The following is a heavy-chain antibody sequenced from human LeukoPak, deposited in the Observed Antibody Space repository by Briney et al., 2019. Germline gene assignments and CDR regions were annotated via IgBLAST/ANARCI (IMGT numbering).Heavy chain of an antibody. D-gene: IGHD6-13*01. J-gene: IGHJ6*03. Sequence: HPGGSLRLSCEASGFTFNNYWMSWFRQAPGKGLEWVANIKQDESEKNYVDSVKGRFTISRDNVKNSLYLQMDSLRAEDTAVYYCAKAGAAAGTYYMDVWGKGTTVTISS. CDR2: IKQDESEK. CDR3: AKAGAAAGTYYMDV. V-gene: IGHV3-7*03. CDR1: GFTFNNYW.